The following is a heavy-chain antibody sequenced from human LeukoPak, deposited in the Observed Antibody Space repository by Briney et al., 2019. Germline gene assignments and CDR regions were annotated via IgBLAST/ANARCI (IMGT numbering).Heavy chain of an antibody. D-gene: IGHD3-10*01. CDR2: IYPGDSDT. Sequence: GESLKISCKGSGYSFTSYWIGWVRQMPGKGLEWMGIIYPGDSDTRYSPSFQGQVTISADKSISTAYLQWSSLKASDTAMYYCARLMYYYGSGSPVGYYYYYMDVWGKGTMVTISS. V-gene: IGHV5-51*01. CDR3: ARLMYYYGSGSPVGYYYYYMDV. J-gene: IGHJ6*03. CDR1: GYSFTSYW.